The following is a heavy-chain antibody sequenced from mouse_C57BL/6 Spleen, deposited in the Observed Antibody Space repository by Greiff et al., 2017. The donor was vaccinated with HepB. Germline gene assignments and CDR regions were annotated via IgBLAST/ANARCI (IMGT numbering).Heavy chain of an antibody. Sequence: EVKLMESGGGLVQPGGSLKLSCAASGFTFSDYYMYWVRQTPEKRLEWVAYISNGGGSTYYPDTVKGRFTISRDNAKNTLYLQMSRLKSEDTAMYYCASSYYYGSWGQGTLVTVSA. J-gene: IGHJ3*01. CDR1: GFTFSDYY. CDR3: ASSYYYGS. CDR2: ISNGGGST. D-gene: IGHD1-1*01. V-gene: IGHV5-12*01.